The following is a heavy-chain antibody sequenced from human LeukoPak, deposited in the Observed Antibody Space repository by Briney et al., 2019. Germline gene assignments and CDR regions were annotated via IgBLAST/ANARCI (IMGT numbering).Heavy chain of an antibody. Sequence: GGSLRLSCAASGFTFSSYSMNWVRQAPGKGLEWVSYISSSGSDKYYPDSVRGRFTISRDNAKNSLYLQMNSLRAEDTAVYYCARRTSGAFAIWGQGTKVTVSS. CDR3: ARRTSGAFAI. CDR1: GFTFSSYS. CDR2: ISSSGSDK. V-gene: IGHV3-21*05. J-gene: IGHJ3*02.